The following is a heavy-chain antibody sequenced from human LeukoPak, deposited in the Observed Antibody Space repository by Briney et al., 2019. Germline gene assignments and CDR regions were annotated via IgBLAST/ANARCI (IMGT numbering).Heavy chain of an antibody. CDR2: INPNSGGT. CDR1: GYTFTGYY. CDR3: ANFPLTGYYTVDY. J-gene: IGHJ4*02. Sequence: ASVKVSCKASGYTFTGYYMHWVRQAPGQGLEWMGWINPNSGGTNYAQKFQGWVTMTRDTSISTAYMELSRLRSDDTAVYYCANFPLTGYYTVDYWGQGTLVTVSS. D-gene: IGHD3-9*01. V-gene: IGHV1-2*04.